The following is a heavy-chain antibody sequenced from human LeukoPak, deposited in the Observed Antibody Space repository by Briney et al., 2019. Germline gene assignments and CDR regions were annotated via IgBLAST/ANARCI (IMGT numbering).Heavy chain of an antibody. CDR1: GFTFSSYA. J-gene: IGHJ4*02. Sequence: PGGSLRLSXAASGFTFSSYAMSWVRQAPGKGLEWVANIKQDGSEKYYVDSVKGRFTISRDNAKNSLYLQMNSLRAEDTAVYYCARALNRAFDYWGQGTLVTVSS. V-gene: IGHV3-7*01. CDR2: IKQDGSEK. CDR3: ARALNRAFDY.